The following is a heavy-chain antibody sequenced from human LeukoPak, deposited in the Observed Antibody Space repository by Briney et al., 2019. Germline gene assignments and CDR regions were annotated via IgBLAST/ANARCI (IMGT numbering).Heavy chain of an antibody. CDR2: IYYSGST. CDR3: ARSLPYYYDSSGYYTLDY. D-gene: IGHD3-22*01. J-gene: IGHJ4*02. Sequence: SETLSLTCTVSGGSISSGDYYWSWIRQPPGKGLEWIGYIYYSGSTYYNPSLKSRVTISVDTSKNQFSLKLSSVTAADTAVYYCARSLPYYYDSSGYYTLDYWGQGTLVTVSS. V-gene: IGHV4-30-4*01. CDR1: GGSISSGDYY.